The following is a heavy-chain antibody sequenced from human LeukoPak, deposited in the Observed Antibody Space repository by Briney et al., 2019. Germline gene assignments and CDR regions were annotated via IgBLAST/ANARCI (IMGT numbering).Heavy chain of an antibody. D-gene: IGHD3-10*01. V-gene: IGHV4-34*01. Sequence: SETLSLTCGVYGGSFSAYDYWIWIRQPPRKGLEWIGEFNHNGITSYNPSLKSRVTISIDTSKNQFSLKLNSVTAADTAVYYCARGNRRLGYYGSGSRLPFDSWGQGTLVTVSS. CDR3: ARGNRRLGYYGSGSRLPFDS. CDR1: GGSFSAYDY. J-gene: IGHJ4*02. CDR2: FNHNGIT.